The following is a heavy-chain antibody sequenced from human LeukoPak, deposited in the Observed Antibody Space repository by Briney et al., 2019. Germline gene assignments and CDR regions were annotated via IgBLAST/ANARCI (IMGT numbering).Heavy chain of an antibody. CDR1: GFTVSSNY. D-gene: IGHD6-6*01. J-gene: IGHJ4*02. Sequence: GGSLRLSCAASGFTVSSNYMSWVRQAPGKGLEWVSVIYSGGSTYYADSVKGRFTISRDNSKNTLYLQMNSLRAEDTAVYYCSYSSSSGGSGGFDYWGQGTLVTVSS. CDR3: SYSSSSGGSGGFDY. V-gene: IGHV3-66*01. CDR2: IYSGGST.